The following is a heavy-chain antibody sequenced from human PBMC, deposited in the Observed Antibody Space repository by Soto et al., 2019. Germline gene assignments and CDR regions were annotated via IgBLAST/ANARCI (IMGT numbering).Heavy chain of an antibody. CDR2: IWYDGSNK. Sequence: QVPLVESGGGVVQPGRSLRLSCAASGFNFRNYGMHWVRQAPGKGLEWVAIIWYDGSNKYYADSVKGRFTISRDNYKDTLYLQMNTLRAEDTAVYYCARLYTWIMDYWGQGTLVTVPS. V-gene: IGHV3-33*01. CDR1: GFNFRNYG. J-gene: IGHJ4*02. CDR3: ARLYTWIMDY. D-gene: IGHD5-12*01.